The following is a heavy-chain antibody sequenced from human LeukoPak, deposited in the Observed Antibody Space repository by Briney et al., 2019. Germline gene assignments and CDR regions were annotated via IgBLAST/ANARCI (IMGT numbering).Heavy chain of an antibody. Sequence: GGSLRLSCAASGFTFSSYSMNWIRQAPGKGLEWVSYISSSSSTIYYADSVKGRFTISRDNAKNSLYLQMNSLRAEDTAVYYCARGYSYDDFDYWGQGTLVTVSS. V-gene: IGHV3-48*04. CDR1: GFTFSSYS. CDR3: ARGYSYDDFDY. CDR2: ISSSSSTI. J-gene: IGHJ4*02. D-gene: IGHD5-18*01.